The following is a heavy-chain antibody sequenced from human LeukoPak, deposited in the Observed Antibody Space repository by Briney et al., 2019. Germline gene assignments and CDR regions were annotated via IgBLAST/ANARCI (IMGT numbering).Heavy chain of an antibody. V-gene: IGHV3-74*01. D-gene: IGHD3-10*01. J-gene: IGHJ4*02. CDR3: ATNYYGSGPDH. CDR2: IKSDGSNT. Sequence: GGSLRLSCAASGFTFSSYWTHWVRHAPGKGLVWVSRIKSDGSNTTYADSVECRFTISRDNAKNTLYLQMNSLRAEDTAVYYCATNYYGSGPDHWGQGTLVTVSS. CDR1: GFTFSSYW.